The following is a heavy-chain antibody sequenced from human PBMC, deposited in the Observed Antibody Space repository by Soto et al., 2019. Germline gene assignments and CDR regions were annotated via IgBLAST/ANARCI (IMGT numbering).Heavy chain of an antibody. J-gene: IGHJ4*02. V-gene: IGHV4-39*01. CDR3: APLTDDPPYFDY. CDR1: GGSISSSSYY. CDR2: IYYSGST. Sequence: QLQLQESGPGLVKPSETLSLTCTVSGGSISSSSYYWGWIRQPPGKGLEWIGSIYYSGSTYYNPSLKSRVTISVDTSKNQFSLKLSSVTAADTAVYYCAPLTDDPPYFDYWGQGTLVTVSS.